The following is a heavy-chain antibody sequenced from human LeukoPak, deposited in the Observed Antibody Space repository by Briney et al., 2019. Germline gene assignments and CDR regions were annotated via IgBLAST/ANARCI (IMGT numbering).Heavy chain of an antibody. Sequence: PGGSLRLSCAASEFTFSSHWMHWVRQAPGKGLVWVSYINSDGSSTTYADYAKGRFTISRDNAKNMLYLQMNSLRAEDTAVYYCARDGSLPDYWGQGTLVTVSS. V-gene: IGHV3-74*01. J-gene: IGHJ4*02. CDR1: EFTFSSHW. CDR3: ARDGSLPDY. CDR2: INSDGSST. D-gene: IGHD5-12*01.